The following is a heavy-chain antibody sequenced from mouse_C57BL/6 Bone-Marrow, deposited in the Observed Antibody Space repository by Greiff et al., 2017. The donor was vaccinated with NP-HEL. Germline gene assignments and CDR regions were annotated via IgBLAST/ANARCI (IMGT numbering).Heavy chain of an antibody. Sequence: VQLQQSGPGLVQPSQSLSITCTVSGFSLTSYGVHWVRQSPGKGLEWLGVLWSGGSTDYNAAFISRLSISKDNSKSQVFFKMNSLQADDTAIYYCARKGNDYAYWYFDVWGTGTTVTVSS. V-gene: IGHV2-2*01. CDR2: LWSGGST. CDR1: GFSLTSYG. CDR3: ARKGNDYAYWYFDV. D-gene: IGHD2-4*01. J-gene: IGHJ1*03.